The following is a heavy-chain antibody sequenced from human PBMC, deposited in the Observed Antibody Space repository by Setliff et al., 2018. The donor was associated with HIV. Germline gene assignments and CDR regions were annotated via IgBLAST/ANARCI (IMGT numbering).Heavy chain of an antibody. Sequence: QPGGSLRLSCTGSGFTNYWMSWVRQAPGKGLEWVANIEQDGSEEYYAGSVKGRFTISRDNAKNSLFLRMNSLRVEDTALYYCARGYHNAFDTWGQGTMVTVSS. CDR1: GFTNYW. V-gene: IGHV3-7*03. J-gene: IGHJ3*02. D-gene: IGHD1-20*01. CDR3: ARGYHNAFDT. CDR2: IEQDGSEE.